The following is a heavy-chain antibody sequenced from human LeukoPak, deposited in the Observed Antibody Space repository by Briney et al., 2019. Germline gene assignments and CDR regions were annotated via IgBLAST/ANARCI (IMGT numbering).Heavy chain of an antibody. CDR2: ISSSSSTI. CDR1: GFTFSSYS. Sequence: GSLRLSCAASGFTFSSYSMNWVRQAPGKGLEWVSYISSSSSTIYYADSVKGRFTISRDNAKNSLYLQMNSLRAEDTAVYYCARGSSWTNFDYWGQGTLVTVSS. CDR3: ARGSSWTNFDY. J-gene: IGHJ4*02. D-gene: IGHD6-13*01. V-gene: IGHV3-48*01.